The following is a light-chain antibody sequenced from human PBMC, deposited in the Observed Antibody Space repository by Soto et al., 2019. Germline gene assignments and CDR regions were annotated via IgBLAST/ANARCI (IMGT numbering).Light chain of an antibody. Sequence: DIQMTQSPSSLSASVGDRVTITCRASQGISNYLAWYQQKPGKVPKLLIYAASTLQSGVPSRFSGSGSGTDFTLTISSLQHEDVATYYCQKYNSAPPLTFGPGTKVDIK. CDR1: QGISNY. J-gene: IGKJ3*01. CDR3: QKYNSAPPLT. CDR2: AAS. V-gene: IGKV1-27*01.